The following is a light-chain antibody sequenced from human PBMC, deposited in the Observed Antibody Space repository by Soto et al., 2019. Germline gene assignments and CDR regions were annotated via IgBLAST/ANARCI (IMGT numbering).Light chain of an antibody. CDR2: GAS. V-gene: IGKV3-20*01. CDR1: QSVSSSS. Sequence: EIVLTQSPGTLSLSPGERATLSCRASQSVSSSSLAWYQQKFGQAPRLLISGASNRAADIPDRFSGSGSGTDFTLTINRLEPEDFAVYYCQQYDSSPRTFGQGTKVDIK. J-gene: IGKJ1*01. CDR3: QQYDSSPRT.